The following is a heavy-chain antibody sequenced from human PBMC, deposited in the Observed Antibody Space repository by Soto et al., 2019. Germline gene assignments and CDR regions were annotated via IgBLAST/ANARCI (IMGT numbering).Heavy chain of an antibody. CDR2: IIPIFGTT. CDR1: GGTFSSYA. Sequence: QVQLVQSGAEVKKPGSSVKVSCKAFGGTFSSYAINWIRQAPGQGLEWMGGIIPIFGTTTYAQRFQARVTITADESTSTAYMELSSLRSEDTALYYCARDGGAATFDYWGQGTLATVSS. D-gene: IGHD1-26*01. J-gene: IGHJ4*02. V-gene: IGHV1-69*12. CDR3: ARDGGAATFDY.